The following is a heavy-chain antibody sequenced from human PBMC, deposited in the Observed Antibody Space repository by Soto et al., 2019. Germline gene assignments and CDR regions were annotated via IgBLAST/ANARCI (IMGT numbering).Heavy chain of an antibody. V-gene: IGHV4-34*01. CDR3: ARGQGEVRGVIYYYYYYGMDV. Sequence: PSETLSLTCAVYGGSFSGYYWSWIRQPPGKGLEWIGEINHSGSTNYNPSLKSRVTISVDTSKNQFSLKLSSVTAADTAVYYCARGQGEVRGVIYYYYYYGMDVWGQGTTVTVSS. J-gene: IGHJ6*02. CDR2: INHSGST. CDR1: GGSFSGYY. D-gene: IGHD3-10*01.